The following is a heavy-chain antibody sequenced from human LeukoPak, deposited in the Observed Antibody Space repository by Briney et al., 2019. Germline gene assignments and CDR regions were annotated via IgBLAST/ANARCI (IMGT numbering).Heavy chain of an antibody. J-gene: IGHJ4*02. CDR2: IFYSGST. CDR1: SGSISTSNYY. CDR3: ARDSLLWFGESYYYFDY. V-gene: IGHV4-39*07. D-gene: IGHD3-10*01. Sequence: SETLSLTCTVSSGSISTSNYYWGWVRQPPGKALEWIGNIFYSGSTYYSPSLKSRVTISVDTSKNQFSLKLSSVTAADTAVYYCARDSLLWFGESYYYFDYWGQGTLVTVSS.